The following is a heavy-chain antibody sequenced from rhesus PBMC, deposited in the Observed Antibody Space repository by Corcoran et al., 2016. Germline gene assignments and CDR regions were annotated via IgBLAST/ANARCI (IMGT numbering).Heavy chain of an antibody. V-gene: IGHV4-122*02. J-gene: IGHJ4*01. Sequence: QVQLQESGPGLVKPSETLSLTCAVSGGSISSGYYYWSWIRQPPGKGLEWIGYITYSGSTNYNPSLKSRVTISRDTSKNQFSLKLSSVTAADTAVYYCAIHVDTATVHWGQGVLVTVSS. CDR2: ITYSGST. CDR3: AIHVDTATVH. D-gene: IGHD5-12*01. CDR1: GGSISSGYYY.